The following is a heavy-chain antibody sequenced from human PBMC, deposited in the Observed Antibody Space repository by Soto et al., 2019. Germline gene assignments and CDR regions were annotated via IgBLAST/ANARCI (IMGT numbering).Heavy chain of an antibody. V-gene: IGHV3-13*01. CDR1: GFTFSAYD. CDR3: ARQASYWHGGGGWFDP. J-gene: IGHJ5*02. CDR2: IGTQHDT. D-gene: IGHD2-8*02. Sequence: EVQLVESGGGLVQPGGSLRLSCAASGFTFSAYDMHWVRQPAGKGLEWVSTIGTQHDTYYPDSVKGRFTVSRENAKNSLYLQMNRRRTGDTAVYYCARQASYWHGGGGWFDPWGQGTLVTVSS.